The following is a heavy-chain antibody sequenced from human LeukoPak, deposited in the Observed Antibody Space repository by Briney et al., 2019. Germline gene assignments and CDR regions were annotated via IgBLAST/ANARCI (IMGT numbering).Heavy chain of an antibody. CDR2: INTNTGNP. CDR1: GGTFSSYA. CDR3: ASRTAMVTGYYYYYYMDV. Sequence: ASVKVSCKASGGTFSSYAISWVRQAPGQGLEWMGWINTNTGNPMYAQGFTGRFVFSLDTSVSTAYLQISSLKAEDTAVYYCASRTAMVTGYYYYYYMDVWGKGTTVTVSS. D-gene: IGHD5-18*01. V-gene: IGHV7-4-1*02. J-gene: IGHJ6*03.